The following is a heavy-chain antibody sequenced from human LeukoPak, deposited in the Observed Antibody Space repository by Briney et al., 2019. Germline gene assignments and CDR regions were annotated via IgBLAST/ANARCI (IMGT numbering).Heavy chain of an antibody. Sequence: ASVKVSCKASGYTFTDSYMYWVRQAPGQGLEWLAWINPNSGGTNYAQKFQGRVTMTRDTSISTAYMELSRLRSDDTAVYYCARGQLGRKSSGWYVATNWFDPWGQGTLVTVSS. CDR2: INPNSGGT. V-gene: IGHV1-2*02. D-gene: IGHD6-19*01. CDR1: GYTFTDSY. J-gene: IGHJ5*02. CDR3: ARGQLGRKSSGWYVATNWFDP.